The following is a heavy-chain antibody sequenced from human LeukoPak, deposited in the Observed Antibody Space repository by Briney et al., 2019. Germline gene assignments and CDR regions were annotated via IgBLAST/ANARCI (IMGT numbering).Heavy chain of an antibody. CDR3: ARAMVLEANGEVALSPPDAYDV. D-gene: IGHD2-8*01. CDR2: LFYTGDT. V-gene: IGHV4-30-4*02. CDR1: GGSFTSADYY. J-gene: IGHJ3*01. Sequence: SDTLSLTCTVSGGSFTSADYYWTWIRQLPGKGLEWIAYLFYTGDTSYNPSLKSRTTISVDTSKKQFSLTLNSVTAADTAVYYCARAMVLEANGEVALSPPDAYDVWGQGTVVTVSS.